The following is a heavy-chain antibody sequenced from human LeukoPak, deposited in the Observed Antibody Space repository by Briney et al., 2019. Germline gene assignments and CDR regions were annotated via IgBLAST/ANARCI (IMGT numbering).Heavy chain of an antibody. CDR1: GYTFTGYY. CDR3: AREDWDYYYYMDV. J-gene: IGHJ6*03. V-gene: IGHV1-2*02. CDR2: INPNSGGT. Sequence: ASVKVSCKASGYTFTGYYMHWVRQAPGQGLEWMGWINPNSGGTNYAQKFQGRVTMTRGTSISTAYMELSRLRSDDTAVYYCAREDWDYYYYMDVWGKGTTVTVSS. D-gene: IGHD3/OR15-3a*01.